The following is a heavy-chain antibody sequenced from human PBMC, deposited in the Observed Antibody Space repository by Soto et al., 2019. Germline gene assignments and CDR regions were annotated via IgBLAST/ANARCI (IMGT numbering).Heavy chain of an antibody. CDR2: INTDGTIT. CDR1: QFTFSGYW. CDR3: ATLSAPSDY. V-gene: IGHV3-74*01. J-gene: IGHJ4*02. Sequence: EVQLVESGGDLVQPGGPLRLSCTGPQFTFSGYWMHWVRQAPGKGLVWVSHINTDGTITSYADFVKGRFTISRDNAKNSLYLQMNSLGAEDTAVYYCATLSAPSDYWGLGTLVTVSS.